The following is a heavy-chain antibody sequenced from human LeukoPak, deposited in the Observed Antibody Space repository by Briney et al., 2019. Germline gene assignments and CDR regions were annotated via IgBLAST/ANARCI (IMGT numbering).Heavy chain of an antibody. D-gene: IGHD3-10*01. CDR3: ASALNGAMVRGRYYYYYDMDV. Sequence: SETLSLTCTVSGGSISSGGYYWSWIRQHAGKGLEWIGYIYYSGSTYYNPSLKSRVTISVDTSKNQFSLKLSSVTAADTAVYYCASALNGAMVRGRYYYYYDMDVWGKGTTVTVSS. V-gene: IGHV4-31*03. CDR1: GGSISSGGYY. J-gene: IGHJ6*04. CDR2: IYYSGST.